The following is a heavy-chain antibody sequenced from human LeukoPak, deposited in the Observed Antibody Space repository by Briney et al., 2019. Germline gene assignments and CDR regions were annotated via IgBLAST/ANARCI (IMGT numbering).Heavy chain of an antibody. CDR1: GFTFGDYA. CDR3: IRGSSTSPASY. V-gene: IGHV3-49*04. CDR2: IRSKAYGGTT. Sequence: GGSLRLSCTASGFTFGDYAMSWVRQAPGKGLEWVGFIRSKAYGGTTEYAASAKGRFPISRDDYKSIAYLQMNSLKTEDTAVYYCIRGSSTSPASYWGQGTLVTVSS. D-gene: IGHD2-2*01. J-gene: IGHJ4*02.